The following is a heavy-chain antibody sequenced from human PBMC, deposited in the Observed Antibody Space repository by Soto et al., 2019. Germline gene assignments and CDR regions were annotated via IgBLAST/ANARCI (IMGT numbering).Heavy chain of an antibody. CDR1: GDSITSNVW. Sequence: QVQLQESGPGLVKPSGTLSLTCVVSGDSITSNVWWSWVRQPPGKGLEWIGEVYHNWLTNYNSSLRSRVTMSVDTSKNHFSLKVTSVTAADTAIYYCARDVAVQGESARFDYWGQGSLVTVSS. D-gene: IGHD6-19*01. J-gene: IGHJ4*02. V-gene: IGHV4-4*02. CDR2: VYHNWLT. CDR3: ARDVAVQGESARFDY.